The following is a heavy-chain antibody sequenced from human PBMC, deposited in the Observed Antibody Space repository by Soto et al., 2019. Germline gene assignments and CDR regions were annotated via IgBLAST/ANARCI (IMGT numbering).Heavy chain of an antibody. CDR3: AAYSHKGY. V-gene: IGHV3-66*01. D-gene: IGHD3-16*01. J-gene: IGHJ4*02. Sequence: EEQLVESGGDLVQPGGSLRLSCAASGLTAGTNSLSWFRQAPGKGLEWVSLIYSGGSTYYADSVKGRFTISRDSSKNTLYLQMNSLRAEDTAMYYCAAYSHKGYWGQGTLVTVSS. CDR2: IYSGGST. CDR1: GLTAGTNS.